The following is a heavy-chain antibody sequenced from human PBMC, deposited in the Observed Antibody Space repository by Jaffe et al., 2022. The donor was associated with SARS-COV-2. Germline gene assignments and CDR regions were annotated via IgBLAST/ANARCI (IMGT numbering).Heavy chain of an antibody. J-gene: IGHJ3*02. CDR3: ARDLPGTSAFDI. CDR2: IYYTGTT. CDR1: GGSINNYY. D-gene: IGHD3-9*01. Sequence: QVQLQESGPGLVKPSETLSLTCTVSGGSINNYYWRWVRRPPGKGLEYIGYIYYTGTTDYNPSLKSRVTLSVDTSKNQFSLKLTSVTAADTAVYYCARDLPGTSAFDIWGQGTMVTVSS. V-gene: IGHV4-59*01.